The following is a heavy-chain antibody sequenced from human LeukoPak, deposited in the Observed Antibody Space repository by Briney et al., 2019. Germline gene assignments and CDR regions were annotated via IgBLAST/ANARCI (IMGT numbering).Heavy chain of an antibody. CDR2: IYYSGST. D-gene: IGHD5-24*01. V-gene: IGHV4-39*01. J-gene: IGHJ4*02. Sequence: KPSAPLSLTCTVSGGSISSSSYYWAWTRQPPGKGLEWIGSIYYSGSTYYNPSLKSRVTISVDTSKKQLSLKLSSVTAADTAVYYCARQDDYNFDYWGQGTLVTVSS. CDR1: GGSISSSSYY. CDR3: ARQDDYNFDY.